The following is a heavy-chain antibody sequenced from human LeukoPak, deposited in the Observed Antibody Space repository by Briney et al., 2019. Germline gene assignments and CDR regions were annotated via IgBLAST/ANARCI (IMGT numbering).Heavy chain of an antibody. CDR2: INPNSGGT. CDR3: ARDWSGYSGYERYNWFDP. Sequence: GASVKVSCKASEYTFTGYYMHWVRQAPGQGLEWMGWINPNSGGTNYAQKFQGRVTMTRDTSISTAYMELSRLRSDDTAVYYCARDWSGYSGYERYNWFDPWGQGTLVTVSS. J-gene: IGHJ5*02. V-gene: IGHV1-2*02. CDR1: EYTFTGYY. D-gene: IGHD5-12*01.